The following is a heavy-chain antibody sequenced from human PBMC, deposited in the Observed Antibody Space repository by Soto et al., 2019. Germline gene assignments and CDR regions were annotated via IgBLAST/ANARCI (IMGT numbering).Heavy chain of an antibody. CDR1: GGSISSSNW. CDR2: IYHSGST. D-gene: IGHD3-3*01. Sequence: QVQLQESGPGLVKPSGTLSLTCAVSGGSISSSNWWRWVRQPPGKGLEWIGEIYHSGSTNYNPSLTSRVTISVDKSKIQFSLKLSSVPAADTAVYYCARDPPAEWTPPGDYWGQGTLVTVSS. V-gene: IGHV4-4*02. J-gene: IGHJ4*02. CDR3: ARDPPAEWTPPGDY.